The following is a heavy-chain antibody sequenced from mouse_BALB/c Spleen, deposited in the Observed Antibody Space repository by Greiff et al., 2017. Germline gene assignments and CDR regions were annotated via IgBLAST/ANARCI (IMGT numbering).Heavy chain of an antibody. J-gene: IGHJ1*01. CDR3: APIYDCSWYFDV. Sequence: DVKLQESGAELVKPGASVKLSCTASGFNIKDTYMHWVKQRPEQGLEWIGRIDPANGNTKYDPKFQGKATITADTSSNTAYLQLSSLTSEDTAVYYCAPIYDCSWYFDVWGAGTTVTVSS. CDR1: GFNIKDTY. CDR2: IDPANGNT. V-gene: IGHV14-3*02. D-gene: IGHD2-3*01.